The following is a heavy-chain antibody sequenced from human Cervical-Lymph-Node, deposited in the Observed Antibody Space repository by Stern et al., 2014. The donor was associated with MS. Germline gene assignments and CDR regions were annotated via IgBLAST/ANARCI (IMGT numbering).Heavy chain of an antibody. V-gene: IGHV3-53*01. D-gene: IGHD3-16*01. CDR2: IYTDDST. CDR1: GFTVSNNY. J-gene: IGHJ3*02. Sequence: EVHLVEYGGGLIQPGGSLRLSCAAPGFTVSNNYMSWVRQAPGKGLEWVSLIYTDDSTYYAGSVKGRFTLSRDSSKDKLFLQMNSLRAEDTAVYYCARANFGVNTAAMAPDAFDTWGQGTMVTVSS. CDR3: ARANFGVNTAAMAPDAFDT.